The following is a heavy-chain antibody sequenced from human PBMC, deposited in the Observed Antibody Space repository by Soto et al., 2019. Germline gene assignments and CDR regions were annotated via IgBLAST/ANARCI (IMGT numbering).Heavy chain of an antibody. Sequence: LRLSCAASGFTFSSYWMHWVRQAPGKGLVWVSRINSDGSSTSYADSVKGRFTISRDNAKNTLYLQMNSLRAEDTAVYYCARGEMIVVVMPDYWGQGTLVTVSS. CDR2: INSDGSST. V-gene: IGHV3-74*01. D-gene: IGHD3-22*01. J-gene: IGHJ4*02. CDR3: ARGEMIVVVMPDY. CDR1: GFTFSSYW.